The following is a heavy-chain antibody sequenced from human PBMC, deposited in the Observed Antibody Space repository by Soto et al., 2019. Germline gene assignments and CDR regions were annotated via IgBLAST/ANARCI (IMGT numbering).Heavy chain of an antibody. CDR2: INDGGATT. V-gene: IGHV3-23*01. Sequence: EVQLLESGGGLVQPGDSLRLSCAASGFTFNNFAMSWVRQAPGKGLEWVSGINDGGATTYYSDSVKGRLTISRDNSKDTLFLQMNSLRAEDTAIYYCAKDYRQQLAQFDYWGQGTLVTVSS. CDR3: AKDYRQQLAQFDY. J-gene: IGHJ4*02. CDR1: GFTFNNFA. D-gene: IGHD6-13*01.